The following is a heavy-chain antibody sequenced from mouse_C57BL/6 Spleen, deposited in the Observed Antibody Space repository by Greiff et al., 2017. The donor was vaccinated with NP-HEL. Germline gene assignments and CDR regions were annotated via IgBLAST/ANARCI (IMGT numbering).Heavy chain of an antibody. Sequence: VQLQQSGPGLVKPSQSLSLTCSVTGYSITSGYYWNWIRQFPGNKLEWMGYISYDGSNNYNPSLKNRISITRDTSKNQFFLKLNSVTTEDTATYYCARESMITTRYFDYWGQGTTLTVSS. V-gene: IGHV3-6*01. CDR1: GYSITSGYY. CDR2: ISYDGSN. J-gene: IGHJ2*01. D-gene: IGHD2-4*01. CDR3: ARESMITTRYFDY.